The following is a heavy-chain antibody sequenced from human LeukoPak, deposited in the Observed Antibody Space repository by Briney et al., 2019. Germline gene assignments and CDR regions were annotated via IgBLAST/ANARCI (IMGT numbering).Heavy chain of an antibody. CDR2: IIPIFGTA. J-gene: IGHJ3*02. Sequence: GASVKVSCKASGGTFSSYAINWVRQAPGQGLEWMGGIIPIFGTANYAQKFQGRVTITADESTSTAYMELSSLRSEDTAVYYCARPRITIFGVVNRDAFDIWGQGTMVTVSS. V-gene: IGHV1-69*13. CDR1: GGTFSSYA. D-gene: IGHD3-3*01. CDR3: ARPRITIFGVVNRDAFDI.